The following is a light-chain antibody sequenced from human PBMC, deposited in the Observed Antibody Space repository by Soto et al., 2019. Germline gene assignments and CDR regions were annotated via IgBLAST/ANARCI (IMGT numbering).Light chain of an antibody. Sequence: EIVMTQSPATLSLSPGERGTLSCRASQNVGNNLVSYQQKPGQAPRLLIYGASTTAAGIPDRFSGSGSGTEFTLTISGLQSDDFAVYYCQQFNNWPPWTVGQGTKVDSK. V-gene: IGKV3-15*01. CDR1: QNVGNN. CDR3: QQFNNWPPWT. J-gene: IGKJ1*01. CDR2: GAS.